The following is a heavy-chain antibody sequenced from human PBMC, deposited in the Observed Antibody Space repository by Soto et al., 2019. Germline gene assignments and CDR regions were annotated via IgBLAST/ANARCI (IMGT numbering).Heavy chain of an antibody. CDR3: ARAPPRGDVTLNWFGP. CDR2: IVPVFGSP. J-gene: IGHJ5*02. CDR1: GGTLTTQG. D-gene: IGHD2-21*01. V-gene: IGHV1-69*06. Sequence: QVQLVQSGNEVKKPGSSVKISCKASGGTLTTQGIIWVRQATGQGLEWMGGIVPVFGSPKYAQKFQGRLTITADRPTNSVYMHLSSLTSEDTATYYCARAPPRGDVTLNWFGPWGQGTLVTVSS.